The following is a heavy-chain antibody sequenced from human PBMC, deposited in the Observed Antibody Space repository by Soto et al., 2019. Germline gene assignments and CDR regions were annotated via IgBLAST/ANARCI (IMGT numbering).Heavy chain of an antibody. CDR2: IYYSGST. Sequence: SETLSLTCTVSGGSISSGDYYWSWIRQPPGKGLEWIGYIYYSGSTNYNPSLKSRVTISVDTSKNQFSLKLSSVTAADTAVYYCARLGGYYQAFDQWGQGSLVTVSS. V-gene: IGHV4-61*08. D-gene: IGHD3-22*01. CDR1: GGSISSGDYY. CDR3: ARLGGYYQAFDQ. J-gene: IGHJ4*02.